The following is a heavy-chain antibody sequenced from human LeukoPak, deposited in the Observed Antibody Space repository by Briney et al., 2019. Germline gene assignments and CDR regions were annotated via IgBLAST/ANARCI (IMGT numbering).Heavy chain of an antibody. Sequence: GGSLRLSCAASGFTFSSYSMNWVRQAPGKGLEWVSSISGSSSYIYYADSVKGRFTISRDNAKNSLYLQMNSLRAEDTAVYYCAPPLAVAGARRDYWGQGTLVTVSS. J-gene: IGHJ4*02. D-gene: IGHD6-19*01. V-gene: IGHV3-21*01. CDR3: APPLAVAGARRDY. CDR1: GFTFSSYS. CDR2: ISGSSSYI.